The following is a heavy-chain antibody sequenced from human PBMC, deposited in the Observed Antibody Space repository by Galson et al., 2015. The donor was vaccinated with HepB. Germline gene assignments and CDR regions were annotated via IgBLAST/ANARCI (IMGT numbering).Heavy chain of an antibody. CDR2: ISFNSGSI. J-gene: IGHJ2*01. Sequence: SLRLSCAASGFTFDDYAMHWVRQVPGKGLEWVSGISFNSGSIDYADSVEGRFTISRDNAKNSLYLQMNSLRPEDMALYHCAKDTTLVVVPTGYFDLWGRGTLVTVST. V-gene: IGHV3-9*03. CDR3: AKDTTLVVVPTGYFDL. D-gene: IGHD2-2*01. CDR1: GFTFDDYA.